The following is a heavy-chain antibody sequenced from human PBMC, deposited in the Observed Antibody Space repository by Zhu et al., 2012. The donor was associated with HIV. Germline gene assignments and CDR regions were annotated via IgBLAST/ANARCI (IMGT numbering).Heavy chain of an antibody. CDR2: VYHNGRT. CDR3: AGHSRSFNGWSKFDF. V-gene: IGHV4-38-2*02. J-gene: IGHJ4*02. D-gene: IGHD6-19*01. CDR1: SFSITSSYY. Sequence: QVQLQESGPGLVKPSETLSLTCTVSSFSITSSYYWGWVRQSSGKGLEWIGTVYHNGRTFYNPSLESRVTISVDTSKNQFSLKLRSVTAADTAVYFCAGHSRSFNGWSKFDFWGQGTLVTVSS.